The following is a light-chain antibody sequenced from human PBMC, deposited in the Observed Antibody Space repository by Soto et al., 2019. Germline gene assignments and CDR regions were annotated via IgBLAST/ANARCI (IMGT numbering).Light chain of an antibody. J-gene: IGKJ5*01. CDR3: QQYDKWPIT. CDR1: QSVSGL. Sequence: RVMPQYPATLSVSPGERATLSCRASQSVSGLLAWYQQKPGQAPRLLVHAVSTRATGIPARFDGSGSGTDFTLTISSLQSEDFAVYYCQQYDKWPITFGQGTRLEI. V-gene: IGKV3-15*01. CDR2: AVS.